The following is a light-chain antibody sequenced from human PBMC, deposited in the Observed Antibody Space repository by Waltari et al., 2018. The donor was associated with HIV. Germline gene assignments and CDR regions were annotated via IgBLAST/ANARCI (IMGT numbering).Light chain of an antibody. CDR3: QSYDSSLSGSWV. CDR1: SSNIGAGYD. J-gene: IGLJ3*02. CDR2: GNT. Sequence: QSVLTQPPSVSGAPGPRVTISCTGSSSNIGAGYDLHWSQQLPGTAPKLHLYGNTNRPSGVPDRFSGSKSGTSASLAITGLQAEDEADYYCQSYDSSLSGSWVFGGGTKLTVL. V-gene: IGLV1-40*01.